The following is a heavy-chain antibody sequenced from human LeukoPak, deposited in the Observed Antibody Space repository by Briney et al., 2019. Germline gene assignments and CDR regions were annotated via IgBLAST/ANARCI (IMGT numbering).Heavy chain of an antibody. CDR2: ISNTGRTR. V-gene: IGHV3-11*04. J-gene: IGHJ6*03. CDR1: GFSFSDYY. CDR3: ARLSHYNDMD. Sequence: GGSLRPPCAASGFSFSDYYMAWIRQSPGKGLEWISFISNTGRTRYSADSVKGGFTIFRDNPRNSIYLQMNSLRAEDMAVYYCARLSHYNDMD.